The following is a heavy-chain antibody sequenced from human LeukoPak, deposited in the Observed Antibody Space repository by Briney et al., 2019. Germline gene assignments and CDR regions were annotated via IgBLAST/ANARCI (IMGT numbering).Heavy chain of an antibody. CDR3: ASQRVHYYYMDV. Sequence: ASVKVSCKASGYTSTGYYMHWVRQAPGQGLEWMGWINPNSGGTNYAQKFQGRVTMTRDTSISTAYMELSRLRSDDTAVYYCASQRVHYYYMDVWGKGTTVTVSS. CDR1: GYTSTGYY. CDR2: INPNSGGT. D-gene: IGHD3-10*01. J-gene: IGHJ6*03. V-gene: IGHV1-2*02.